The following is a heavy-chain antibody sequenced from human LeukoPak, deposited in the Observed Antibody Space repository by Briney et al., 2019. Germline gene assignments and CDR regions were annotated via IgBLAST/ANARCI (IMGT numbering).Heavy chain of an antibody. CDR1: GGSISSYY. V-gene: IGHV4-59*01. J-gene: IGHJ3*02. Sequence: SGTLSLTCTVSGGSISSYYWSWFRQPPGKGLEWIGYIYYSGSTNYNPSLKSRATISVDTSKNQFSLKLSSVTAADTAVYYCARERALYGGNPNDAFDIWGQGTMVTVSS. CDR2: IYYSGST. CDR3: ARERALYGGNPNDAFDI. D-gene: IGHD4-23*01.